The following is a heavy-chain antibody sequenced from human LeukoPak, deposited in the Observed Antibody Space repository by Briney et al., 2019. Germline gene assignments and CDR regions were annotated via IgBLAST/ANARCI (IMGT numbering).Heavy chain of an antibody. CDR2: ISSSGSTI. CDR3: AGGDYDYVWGSYPPRGGY. V-gene: IGHV3-48*03. Sequence: GGSLRLSCAASGFTFSSYEMNWVRQAPGKGLEWVSYISSSGSTIYYADSVKGRFTISRDNAKNSLYLQMNSLRAEDTAVYYCAGGDYDYVWGSYPPRGGYWGQGTLVTVSS. D-gene: IGHD3-16*02. J-gene: IGHJ4*02. CDR1: GFTFSSYE.